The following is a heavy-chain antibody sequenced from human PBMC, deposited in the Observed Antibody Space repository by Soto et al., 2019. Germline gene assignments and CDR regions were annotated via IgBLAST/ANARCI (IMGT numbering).Heavy chain of an antibody. D-gene: IGHD5-12*01. J-gene: IGHJ3*02. Sequence: GSLRLSCAASGFTFSSYSMNWVRQAPGKGLEWVSSISSSSSYIYYADSVKGRFTISRDNAKNSLYLQMNSLRAEDTAVYYCARDTEMATMYAFDIWGQGTMVTVSS. CDR3: ARDTEMATMYAFDI. CDR1: GFTFSSYS. CDR2: ISSSSSYI. V-gene: IGHV3-21*01.